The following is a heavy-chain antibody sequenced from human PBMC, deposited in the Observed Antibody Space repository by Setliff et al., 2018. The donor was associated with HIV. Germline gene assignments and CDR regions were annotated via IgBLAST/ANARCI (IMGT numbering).Heavy chain of an antibody. D-gene: IGHD6-19*01. CDR2: ISGSSYYI. J-gene: IGHJ4*02. CDR3: ARLMYSSGPGSFDY. CDR1: GFTFSSYT. V-gene: IGHV3-21*01. Sequence: PGGSLRLSCAASGFTFSSYTMNWVRQAPGKGLEWVSSISGSSYYIYYADSVKGRFTISRDNAKNSLFLQMNSLRAEDTAVYYCARLMYSSGPGSFDYWGQGTLVTVSS.